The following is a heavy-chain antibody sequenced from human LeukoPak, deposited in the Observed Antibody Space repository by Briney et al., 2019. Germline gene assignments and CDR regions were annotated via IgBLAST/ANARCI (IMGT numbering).Heavy chain of an antibody. D-gene: IGHD3-22*01. CDR3: AKHPSITMIVVATYYFDY. CDR2: ISGSGGST. J-gene: IGHJ4*02. CDR1: GFTFSSYA. Sequence: GGSLRLSCAASGFTFSSYAMSWVRQAPGKGLEWVSAISGSGGSTYYADSVKGRFTISRDNSKNTLYLQMNSLRAEDTAVYYCAKHPSITMIVVATYYFDYWGQGTLVTVSS. V-gene: IGHV3-23*01.